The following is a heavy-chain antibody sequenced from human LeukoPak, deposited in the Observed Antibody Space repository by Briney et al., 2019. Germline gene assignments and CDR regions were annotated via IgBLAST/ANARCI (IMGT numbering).Heavy chain of an antibody. D-gene: IGHD2-21*01. CDR2: LVYDERN. J-gene: IGHJ4*02. V-gene: IGHV3-33*01. CDR3: ARDLSAAYDF. CDR1: GFPFSSYG. Sequence: GGSLRLSCAASGFPFSSYGMHWVRQAPGKGLEWVARLVYDERNDYANSVKGRFIISRDNSKNTLYLQMDNLRVDDTAVYYCARDLSAAYDFWGQGILVTVSS.